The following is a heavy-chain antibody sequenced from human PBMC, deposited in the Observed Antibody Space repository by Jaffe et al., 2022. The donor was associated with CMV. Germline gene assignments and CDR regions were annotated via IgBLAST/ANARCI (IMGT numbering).Heavy chain of an antibody. CDR3: AAHCTNGVCSRYYYYYYMDV. J-gene: IGHJ6*03. CDR2: INAGNGNT. D-gene: IGHD2-8*01. V-gene: IGHV1-3*01. Sequence: QVQLVQSGAEVKKPGASVKVSCKASGYTFTSYAMHWVRQAPGQRLEWMGWINAGNGNTKYSQKFQGRVTITRDTSASTAYMELSSLRSEDTAVYYCAAHCTNGVCSRYYYYYYMDVWGKGTTVTVSS. CDR1: GYTFTSYA.